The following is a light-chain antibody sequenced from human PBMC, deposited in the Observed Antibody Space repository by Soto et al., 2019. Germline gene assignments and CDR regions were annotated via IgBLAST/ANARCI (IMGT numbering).Light chain of an antibody. Sequence: EIVMTQSPATLSVSPGERATLSCRASQSVSSNLAWYQQKPGQAPRLLIHGASTMATGTPARFSGSGSGTEFTLPISSLQSEDSAVYYCQQYKNWPPWTFCQGTKVEVK. CDR1: QSVSSN. CDR2: GAS. J-gene: IGKJ1*01. CDR3: QQYKNWPPWT. V-gene: IGKV3-15*01.